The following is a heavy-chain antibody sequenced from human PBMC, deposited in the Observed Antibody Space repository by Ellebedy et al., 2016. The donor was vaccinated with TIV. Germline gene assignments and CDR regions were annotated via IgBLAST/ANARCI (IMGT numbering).Heavy chain of an antibody. CDR1: GDSISSSKW. J-gene: IGHJ6*02. CDR3: ARAKGSGNYYGLDV. CDR2: IYHGGST. D-gene: IGHD3-10*01. V-gene: IGHV4-4*02. Sequence: MPSETLSLTCAVSGDSISSSKWWSWVRQPPGKGLEWIGEIYHGGSTNYNPSLKSRVTISVVRSENQFSLRLRSVTAADTAVYYCARAKGSGNYYGLDVWGPGTTVTVSS.